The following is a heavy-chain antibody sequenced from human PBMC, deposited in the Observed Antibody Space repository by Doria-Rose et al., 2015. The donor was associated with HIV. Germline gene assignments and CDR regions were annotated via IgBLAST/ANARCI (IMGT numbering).Heavy chain of an antibody. CDR2: IYTSGST. Sequence: QVQLQESGPGLVKPPETLSPTCTVSGGSISSYYWSWIRQPPGKGLEWIGYIYTSGSTNYNPSLKSRVPISVDTSKTQFSLKLTSMTAADTAVYYCARLRLGMLDYWGQGTLVTVSS. J-gene: IGHJ4*02. CDR1: GGSISSYY. D-gene: IGHD7-27*01. V-gene: IGHV4-4*09. CDR3: ARLRLGMLDY.